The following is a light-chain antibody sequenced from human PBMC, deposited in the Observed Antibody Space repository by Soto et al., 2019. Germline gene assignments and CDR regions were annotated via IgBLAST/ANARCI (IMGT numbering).Light chain of an antibody. J-gene: IGKJ1*01. V-gene: IGKV1-5*03. CDR2: KGS. CDR1: QTINDW. CDR3: HQYDRFPHT. Sequence: DVQLTQSPSTLSASVGDKVTITCRTSQTINDWLAWYQQKPGKAPRLLIYKGSTLESGVPLRFRGSGSGTEFTLTISNLQPDDFATFYCHQYDRFPHTFGQGTKVEVK.